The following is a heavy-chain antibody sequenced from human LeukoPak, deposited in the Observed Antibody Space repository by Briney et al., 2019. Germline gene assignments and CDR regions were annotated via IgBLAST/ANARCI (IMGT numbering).Heavy chain of an antibody. CDR3: ARDRGSGNYDY. CDR2: IYYSGST. Sequence: SETLSLTCAVYGGSFSGYYWSWIRQPPGKGLEWIGYIYYSGSTNYNPSLKSRLTLSVDTSKNQFSLKLTSVTAADTAVYYCARDRGSGNYDYWGQGTLVTVSS. CDR1: GGSFSGYY. D-gene: IGHD1-26*01. J-gene: IGHJ4*02. V-gene: IGHV4-59*12.